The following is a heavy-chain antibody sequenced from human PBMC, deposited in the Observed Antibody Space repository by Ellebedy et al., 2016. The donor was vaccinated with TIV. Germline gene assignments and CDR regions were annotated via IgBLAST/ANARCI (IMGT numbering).Heavy chain of an antibody. CDR1: GYTFNNYY. V-gene: IGHV1-2*02. J-gene: IGHJ4*02. D-gene: IGHD3-10*01. Sequence: ASVKVSCKASGYTFNNYYLHWVRQAPGQGLEWMGWINPNSGATKFAQKFQGRVTMTRDTSISTAFMELSRLRFDDTAVYYCARAQVWFGELPYYFDYWGQGILVTVSS. CDR3: ARAQVWFGELPYYFDY. CDR2: INPNSGAT.